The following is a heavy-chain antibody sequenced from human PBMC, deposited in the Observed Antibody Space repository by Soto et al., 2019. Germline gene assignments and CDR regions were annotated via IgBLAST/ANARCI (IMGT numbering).Heavy chain of an antibody. CDR1: GYTFTSYY. D-gene: IGHD3-3*01. J-gene: IGHJ3*02. V-gene: IGHV1-46*01. CDR2: INPSGGST. CDR3: ARVAREWTTFDI. Sequence: ASVKVSCKASGYTFTSYYMHWVRQAPRQGLEWMGLINPSGGSTSYPQNFQGRVTVTSDTSTSTVYMDLSSLRSEDTAVYYCARVAREWTTFDIWGQGTMVTVSS.